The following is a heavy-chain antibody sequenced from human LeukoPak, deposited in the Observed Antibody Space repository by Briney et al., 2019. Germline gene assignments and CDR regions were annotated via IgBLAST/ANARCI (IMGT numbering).Heavy chain of an antibody. Sequence: GESLKISCKGSGYNFTNYWIAWVRQMPGKGLEWMGIIYPGDSETTYSPSFQGQVTISADKSISTAYLQWSILKASDTAMYYCARRADGYNYVGTDYWGQGTLVTVSS. D-gene: IGHD5-24*01. CDR3: ARRADGYNYVGTDY. CDR1: GYNFTNYW. J-gene: IGHJ4*02. V-gene: IGHV5-51*01. CDR2: IYPGDSET.